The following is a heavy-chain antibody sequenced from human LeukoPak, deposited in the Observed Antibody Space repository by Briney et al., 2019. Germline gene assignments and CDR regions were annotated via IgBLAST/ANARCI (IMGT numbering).Heavy chain of an antibody. CDR2: INPNSGGT. CDR3: ARGGYSSGWYFY. D-gene: IGHD6-19*01. J-gene: IGHJ4*02. Sequence: ASVKVSCKASGYTFTGYYMHWVRQAPGQGLEWMGWINPNSGGTSYAQKFQGRVTMTRDTSISTAYMELSRLRSDDTAVYYCARGGYSSGWYFYWGQGTLVTVSS. V-gene: IGHV1-2*02. CDR1: GYTFTGYY.